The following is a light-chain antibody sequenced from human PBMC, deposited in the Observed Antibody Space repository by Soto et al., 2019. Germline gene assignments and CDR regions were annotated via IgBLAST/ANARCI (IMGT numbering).Light chain of an antibody. J-gene: IGKJ4*01. Sequence: EIVMTQSPATLSVSPGERATLSCRASQSVSSNLAWYQQKPGQAPRLLMYGISSRATGIPDRFSGSGSGTDFTLTISRLEPEDFAVYYCQQYGSSPAFGGGTKVEIK. CDR1: QSVSSN. V-gene: IGKV3-20*01. CDR3: QQYGSSPA. CDR2: GIS.